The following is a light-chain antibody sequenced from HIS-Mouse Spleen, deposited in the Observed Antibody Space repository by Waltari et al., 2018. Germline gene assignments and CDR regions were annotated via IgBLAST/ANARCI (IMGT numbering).Light chain of an antibody. CDR1: SSDVGSYNL. V-gene: IGLV2-23*01. CDR2: EGS. CDR3: CSYAGSSTFYV. J-gene: IGLJ1*01. Sequence: QSALTQPASVSGSPGQSITIPCTGTSSDVGSYNLVSWYQQHPGKAPKPMIYEGSKRPSGVSNRFSGSKSGNTASLTIAGLQAEDEADYYCCSYAGSSTFYVFGTGTKVTVL.